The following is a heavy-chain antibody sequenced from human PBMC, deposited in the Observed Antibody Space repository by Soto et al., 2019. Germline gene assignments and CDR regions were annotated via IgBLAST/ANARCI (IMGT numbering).Heavy chain of an antibody. CDR2: IGDSGAST. CDR3: AKEGHRSYYYGSGTYYKWTYDY. J-gene: IGHJ4*02. CDR1: GFTFSNYA. Sequence: PGGSLRLSCAASGFTFSNYAMNWVRQAPGKGLEWVSSIGDSGASTYYADSVEGRFTISRDNSKDTLYLQMNSLRAGDTAVYYCAKEGHRSYYYGSGTYYKWTYDYWGQGTLVTVSS. V-gene: IGHV3-23*01. D-gene: IGHD3-10*01.